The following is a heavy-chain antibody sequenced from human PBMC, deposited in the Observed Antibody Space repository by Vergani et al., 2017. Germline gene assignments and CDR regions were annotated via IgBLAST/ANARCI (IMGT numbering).Heavy chain of an antibody. V-gene: IGHV3-48*03. D-gene: IGHD3-16*01. Sequence: EVQLVESGGGLVQPGGSLRLSCAASGFTFSSYEMNWVRQAPGKGLEWVSYISSSGSTIYYADSVKGRFTISRDNAKNSLYLQMNSLRAEDTAVYYCARDLVWGSSTLYYGMDVWGQGTTVTVSS. CDR3: ARDLVWGSSTLYYGMDV. CDR1: GFTFSSYE. CDR2: ISSSGSTI. J-gene: IGHJ6*02.